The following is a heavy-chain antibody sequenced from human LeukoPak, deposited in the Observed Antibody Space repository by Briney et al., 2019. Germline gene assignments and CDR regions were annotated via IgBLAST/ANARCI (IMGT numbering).Heavy chain of an antibody. CDR2: IYYSGST. D-gene: IGHD6-19*01. V-gene: IGHV4-39*07. J-gene: IGHJ4*02. CDR1: GGSISSSSYY. Sequence: SETLSLTCTVSGGSISSSSYYWGWIRQPPGKGLEWIGSIYYSGSTYYNPSLKSRVTISVDTSKNQFSLKLSSVTAEDTAVYYCARDFGSGWYLDYWGQGTLVTVSS. CDR3: ARDFGSGWYLDY.